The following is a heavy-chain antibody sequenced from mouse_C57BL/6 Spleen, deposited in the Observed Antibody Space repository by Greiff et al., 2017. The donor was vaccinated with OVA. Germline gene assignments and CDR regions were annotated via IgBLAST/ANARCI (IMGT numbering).Heavy chain of an antibody. Sequence: QVQLQQPGAELVMPGASVKLSCKASGYTFTSYWITWVKQRPGQGLEWIGDIYPGSGSTNYNEKFKSKATLTVDTSSSTAYMQLSSLTSEDSAVYYCARDYGSSKYFDYWGQGTTLTVSS. CDR3: ARDYGSSKYFDY. CDR2: IYPGSGST. J-gene: IGHJ2*01. D-gene: IGHD1-1*01. CDR1: GYTFTSYW. V-gene: IGHV1-55*01.